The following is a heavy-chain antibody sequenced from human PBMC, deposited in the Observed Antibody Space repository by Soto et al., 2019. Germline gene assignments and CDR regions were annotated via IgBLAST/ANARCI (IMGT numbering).Heavy chain of an antibody. V-gene: IGHV1-69*02. CDR3: ARAGQQLVLQYFHH. Sequence: SVKVSCKASGGTFSSYTISWVRQAPGQGLEWMGRIIPILGIANYAQKFQGRVTITADKSTSTAYMELSSLRSEDTAVYYCARAGQQLVLQYFHHWGQGSLVTVSS. J-gene: IGHJ1*01. D-gene: IGHD6-13*01. CDR2: IIPILGIA. CDR1: GGTFSSYT.